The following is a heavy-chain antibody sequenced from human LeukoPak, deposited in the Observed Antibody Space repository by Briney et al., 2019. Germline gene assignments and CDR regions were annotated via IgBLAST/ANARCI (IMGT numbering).Heavy chain of an antibody. J-gene: IGHJ4*02. CDR1: GYTFTGYY. Sequence: ASVKVSYKASGYTFTGYYMHWVRQAPGQGLEWMGWINPNSGGTNYAQKFQGRVTMTRDTSTSTIYMELSSLRSEDTAVYYCAREVGATDYWGQGTLVTVSS. V-gene: IGHV1-2*02. CDR2: INPNSGGT. D-gene: IGHD1-26*01. CDR3: AREVGATDY.